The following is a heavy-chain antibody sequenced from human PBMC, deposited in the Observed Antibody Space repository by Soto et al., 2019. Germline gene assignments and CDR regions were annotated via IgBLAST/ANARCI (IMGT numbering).Heavy chain of an antibody. V-gene: IGHV4-59*01. CDR3: ARVVDNGMDV. CDR1: GGSISSYY. J-gene: IGHJ6*02. D-gene: IGHD5-12*01. Sequence: PSETLSLTCTVSGGSISSYYWSWIRQPPGKGLEWIGYIYYSGSTNYNPSLKSRVTISVDTSKNQFSLKLSSVTAADTAVYYCARVVDNGMDVWGQGTTVTVSS. CDR2: IYYSGST.